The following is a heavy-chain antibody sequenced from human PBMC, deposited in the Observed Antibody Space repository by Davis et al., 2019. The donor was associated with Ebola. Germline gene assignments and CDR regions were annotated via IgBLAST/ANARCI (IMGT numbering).Heavy chain of an antibody. D-gene: IGHD6-19*01. CDR3: AKDTSNVWFDV. J-gene: IGHJ3*01. CDR1: GFTFSSCG. Sequence: GESLKISCAASGFTFSSCGMHWVRQAPGKGLEWVAVISYDGSTTFYADSVKGRFTISRDNSKNTLYLQMNSLRVEDTAIYYCAKDTSNVWFDVWGPGTMVTVSS. V-gene: IGHV3-30*18. CDR2: ISYDGSTT.